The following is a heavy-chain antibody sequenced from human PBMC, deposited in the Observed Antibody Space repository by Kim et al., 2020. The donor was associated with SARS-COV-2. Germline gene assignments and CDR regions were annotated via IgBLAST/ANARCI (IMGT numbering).Heavy chain of an antibody. CDR1: GGSISSSSYY. CDR3: ARHEYSGSYRRGSPTFDY. J-gene: IGHJ4*02. CDR2: IYYSGST. D-gene: IGHD1-26*01. V-gene: IGHV4-39*01. Sequence: SETLSLTCTVSGGSISSSSYYWGWIRQPPGKGLEWIGSIYYSGSTYYNPSLKSRVTISVDTSKNQFSLKLSSVTAADTAVYYCARHEYSGSYRRGSPTFDYWGQGTLVTVSS.